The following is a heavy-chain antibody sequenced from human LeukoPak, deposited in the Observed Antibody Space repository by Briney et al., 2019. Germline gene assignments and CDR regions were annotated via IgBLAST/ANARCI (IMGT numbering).Heavy chain of an antibody. Sequence: PSQTLSLTCTVSGGSISSGSYYWSWLRQPAGKGPGWIGRIYNSGSTNYIASLKSRITISLDTSKNQFSLKLSSVTAADTAVYYCARDAGIPYCGGDCYPDYWGQGTLVTVSS. CDR1: GGSISSGSYY. CDR2: IYNSGST. V-gene: IGHV4-61*02. J-gene: IGHJ4*02. CDR3: ARDAGIPYCGGDCYPDY. D-gene: IGHD2-21*01.